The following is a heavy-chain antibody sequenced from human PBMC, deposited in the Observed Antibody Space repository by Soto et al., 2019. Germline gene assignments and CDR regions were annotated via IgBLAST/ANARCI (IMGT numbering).Heavy chain of an antibody. J-gene: IGHJ4*02. Sequence: SETLSLTCAVYGGSFSGYYWSWIRQPPGKGLEWIGEINHSGSTNYNPSLKSRVTISVDTSKNQFSLKLSSVTAADTAVYYCARERRTRFFDYWGQGTLVTVSS. D-gene: IGHD1-1*01. CDR2: INHSGST. V-gene: IGHV4-34*01. CDR3: ARERRTRFFDY. CDR1: GGSFSGYY.